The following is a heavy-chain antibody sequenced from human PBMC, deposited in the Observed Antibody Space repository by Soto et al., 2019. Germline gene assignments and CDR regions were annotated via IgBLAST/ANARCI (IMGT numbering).Heavy chain of an antibody. CDR1: GFTVSSNY. CDR2: TYSGGTT. CDR3: AREFRTSGSRDAFDL. V-gene: IGHV3-66*01. Sequence: GGSLRLSCAASGFTVSSNYMSWVRQAPGKGLEWVSVTYSGGTTYYADSVKGRFIISRDNSKNTLDLQMNSLRAEDTAVYYCAREFRTSGSRDAFDLWGQGTMVTVSS. J-gene: IGHJ3*01. D-gene: IGHD1-26*01.